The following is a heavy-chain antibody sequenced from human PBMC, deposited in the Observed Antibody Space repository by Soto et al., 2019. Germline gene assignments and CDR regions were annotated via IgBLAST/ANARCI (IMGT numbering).Heavy chain of an antibody. V-gene: IGHV6-1*01. J-gene: IGHJ2*01. Sequence: QTLPLTCAISGDSVSSCRATWSWIRQSPSRVLEWLGRTYYRSKLYNDYAISVKSRIIITPETSNNQFSLQLDSLWPDDPVVYFGAGGGRGFHWYLVFWGSGTLV. CDR3: AGGGRGFHWYLVF. CDR1: GDSVSSCRAT. CDR2: TYYRSKLYN. D-gene: IGHD1-1*01.